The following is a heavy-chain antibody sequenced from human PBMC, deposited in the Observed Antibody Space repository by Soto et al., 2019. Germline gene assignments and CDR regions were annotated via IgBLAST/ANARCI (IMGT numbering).Heavy chain of an antibody. D-gene: IGHD1-20*01. J-gene: IGHJ4*02. CDR3: ATSVGIRPDY. V-gene: IGHV1-69-2*01. CDR1: GFIFTDYS. Sequence: DVQLVQSGAEVRKPGATVKISCKVSGFIFTDYSMHWVRQAPDKGLEWMGLVDPEDDETTYAENFQGRITITADTSTDTAYMELSSLRSDDTAVYYCATSVGIRPDYWGQGTLVTVSS. CDR2: VDPEDDET.